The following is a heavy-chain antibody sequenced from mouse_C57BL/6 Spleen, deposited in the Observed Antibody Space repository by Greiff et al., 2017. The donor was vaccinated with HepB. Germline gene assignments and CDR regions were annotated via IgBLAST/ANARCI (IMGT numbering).Heavy chain of an antibody. V-gene: IGHV1-22*01. CDR1: GYTFTDYN. J-gene: IGHJ1*03. CDR3: AIYDGYYGYFDV. D-gene: IGHD2-3*01. Sequence: VQLKESGPELVKPGASVKMSCKASGYTFTDYNMHWVKQSHGKSLEWIGYINPNNGGTSYNQKFKGKATLTVNKSSSTAYMELRSLTSEDSAVYYCAIYDGYYGYFDVWGTGTTVTVSS. CDR2: INPNNGGT.